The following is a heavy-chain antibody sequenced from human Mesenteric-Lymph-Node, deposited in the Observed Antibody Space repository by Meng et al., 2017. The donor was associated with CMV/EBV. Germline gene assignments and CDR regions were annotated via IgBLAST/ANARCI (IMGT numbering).Heavy chain of an antibody. J-gene: IGHJ3*02. CDR1: GYTFTSYY. CDR2: IIPILGIA. CDR3: AAHRDAFDI. V-gene: IGHV1-69*02. Sequence: SVKVSCKASGYTFTSYYMHWVRQAPGQGLEWMGRIIPILGIANYAQKFQGRVTITADKSTSTAYMELSSLRSEDTAVYYCAAHRDAFDIWGQGTMVTVSS.